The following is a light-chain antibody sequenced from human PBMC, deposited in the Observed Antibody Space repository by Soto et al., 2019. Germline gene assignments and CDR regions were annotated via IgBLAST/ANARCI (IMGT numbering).Light chain of an antibody. V-gene: IGKV1-39*01. CDR3: PQSYSNSYS. CDR2: AAS. Sequence: DIQMTQSPSSLSASVGDRVTITCRASQSISSYLNWYQQKPGKAPKLLIYAASSLQSGVPSRFSGSGSGTDFPLTISSLRPEDCANYYCPQSYSNSYSCGQETKLEIK. CDR1: QSISSY. J-gene: IGKJ2*01.